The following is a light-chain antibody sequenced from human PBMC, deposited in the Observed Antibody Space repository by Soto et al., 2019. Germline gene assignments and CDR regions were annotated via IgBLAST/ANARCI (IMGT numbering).Light chain of an antibody. CDR1: QSVSSSY. V-gene: IGKV3-20*01. J-gene: IGKJ2*01. CDR3: QQYCSSPSFYT. CDR2: GAS. Sequence: EIVLTQSPGTLSLSPGERATLSCRASQSVSSSYLAWYQQKPGQAPRLLIYGASSDVTGIPDRFSGSGSGTDFTLTISRLEPEDFAVYYCQQYCSSPSFYTFCQGTKLQIK.